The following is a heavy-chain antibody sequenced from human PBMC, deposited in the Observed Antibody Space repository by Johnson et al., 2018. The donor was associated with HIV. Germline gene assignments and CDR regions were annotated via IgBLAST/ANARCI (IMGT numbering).Heavy chain of an antibody. CDR1: GFTFSSYC. J-gene: IGHJ3*02. Sequence: QMLLVESGGGVVQPRRSLRLSCAASGFTFSSYCMHWVRQAPGKGLEWVAVISYDGSNKYYVDSVKGRFTISRDNSKNSLYLQKNSLRAEDTAVYYCARDRSSKWLRSNGDVFDIWGQGTMVTVSS. CDR3: ARDRSSKWLRSNGDVFDI. CDR2: ISYDGSNK. D-gene: IGHD5-12*01. V-gene: IGHV3-30*03.